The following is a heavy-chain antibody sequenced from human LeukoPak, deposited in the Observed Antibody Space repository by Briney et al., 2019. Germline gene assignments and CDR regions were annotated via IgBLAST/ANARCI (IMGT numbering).Heavy chain of an antibody. D-gene: IGHD5-24*01. CDR1: GFTFSTYG. V-gene: IGHV3-30*18. CDR2: ISNDGSNK. CDR3: AKDPGDEQRWLQLRLDFDY. J-gene: IGHJ4*02. Sequence: GGSLRLSCAAFGFTFSTYGMHWVRQAPGKGLEWVAVISNDGSNKYYADSVKGRFTISRDISKNTLYLQMNSLRAEDTAVYYCAKDPGDEQRWLQLRLDFDYWGQGTLVTVSS.